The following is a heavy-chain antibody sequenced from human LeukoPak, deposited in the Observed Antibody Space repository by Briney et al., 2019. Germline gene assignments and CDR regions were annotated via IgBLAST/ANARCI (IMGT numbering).Heavy chain of an antibody. Sequence: GASVKVSCKASGYTFTSYYMHWVRQAPGQGLEWMGIINPSGGSTSYAQKFQGRVTMTRDTSTSTVCMELSSLRSEDTAVYYCARDGGYYDSSGYYGILAYWGQGTLVTVSS. V-gene: IGHV1-46*01. CDR3: ARDGGYYDSSGYYGILAY. D-gene: IGHD3-22*01. J-gene: IGHJ4*02. CDR1: GYTFTSYY. CDR2: INPSGGST.